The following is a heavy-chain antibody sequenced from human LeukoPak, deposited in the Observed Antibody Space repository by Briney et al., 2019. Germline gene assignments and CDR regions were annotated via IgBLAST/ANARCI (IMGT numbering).Heavy chain of an antibody. CDR2: INHSGST. CDR1: GGSFSGYY. V-gene: IGHV4-34*01. J-gene: IGHJ5*02. Sequence: PSETLSLTCAVYGGSFSGYYWSWIRQPPGKGLEWIGEINHSGSTNYNPSLKSRVTISVDTSKNQFSLKLSSVTAADTAVYYCARGGKILRYFDWSTNWFDPWGQGTLVTVSS. D-gene: IGHD3-9*01. CDR3: ARGGKILRYFDWSTNWFDP.